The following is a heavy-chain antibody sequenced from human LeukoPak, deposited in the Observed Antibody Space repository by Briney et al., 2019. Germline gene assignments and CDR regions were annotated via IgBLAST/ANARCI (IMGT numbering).Heavy chain of an antibody. D-gene: IGHD6-19*01. V-gene: IGHV3-23*01. CDR1: GFTFSSYA. J-gene: IGHJ6*03. Sequence: GGSLRLSCAASGFTFSSYAMTWVRQTPGKGLEWVSAISGSGGSTYYADSVKGRFTISRDSSKNTLYLQMNSLRAEDTAVYYCAKVAVAGTSYYYYMDVWGKGTTVTVSS. CDR2: ISGSGGST. CDR3: AKVAVAGTSYYYYMDV.